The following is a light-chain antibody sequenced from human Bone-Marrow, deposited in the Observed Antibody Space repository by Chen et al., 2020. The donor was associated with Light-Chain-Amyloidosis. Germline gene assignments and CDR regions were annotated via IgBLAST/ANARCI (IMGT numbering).Light chain of an antibody. CDR1: DLPTKY. J-gene: IGLJ2*01. CDR2: RDT. V-gene: IGLV3-25*03. Sequence: SYELTQPPSVSVSPGQTARTTCPGDDLPTKYAYWYQQKPGQAPVLVIHRDTERHSGISARFSGSSSGTTTTLTISGVQAEDEADYHCQSADSSGTYEVIFGGGTKLTVL. CDR3: QSADSSGTYEVI.